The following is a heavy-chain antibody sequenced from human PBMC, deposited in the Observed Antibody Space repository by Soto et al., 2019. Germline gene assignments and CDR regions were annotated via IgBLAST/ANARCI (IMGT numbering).Heavy chain of an antibody. J-gene: IGHJ5*02. D-gene: IGHD4-17*01. V-gene: IGHV3-21*01. CDR2: ISSSSSYI. Sequence: EVQLVESGGGLVQPGGSLRLSCAASGFTFSSYSMNWVRQAPGKGLEWVSSISSSSSYIYYADSVKGRFTISRDNAKNSLYLQMNSLRAEDTAVYYCARDRTTVTTGWFDPWGQGTLVTVSS. CDR3: ARDRTTVTTGWFDP. CDR1: GFTFSSYS.